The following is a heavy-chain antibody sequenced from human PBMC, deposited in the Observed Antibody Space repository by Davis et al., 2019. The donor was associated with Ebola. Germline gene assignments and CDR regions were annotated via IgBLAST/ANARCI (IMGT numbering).Heavy chain of an antibody. CDR1: GFTFSGSA. CDR2: IRSKANSYAT. J-gene: IGHJ3*02. Sequence: GESLKISCAASGFTFSGSAMHWVCQASGKGLEWVGRIRSKANSYATAYAASVKGRFTISRDDSKNTAYLQMNSLKTEDTAVYYCTRPYYYDSSGSDIWGQGTMVTVSS. V-gene: IGHV3-73*01. D-gene: IGHD3-22*01. CDR3: TRPYYYDSSGSDI.